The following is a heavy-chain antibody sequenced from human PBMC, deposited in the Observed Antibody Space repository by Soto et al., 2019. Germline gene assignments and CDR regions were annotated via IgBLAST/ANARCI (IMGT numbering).Heavy chain of an antibody. CDR2: FYNNENP. Sequence: SATLSLTCSVSFGSINSRSYSCCWIRQPPGKGLEWIGTFYNNENPNYNPSLKSRVTISVDTSKNQFSLNLSFVTAADTAVYYCATMGTPATGLYYFDYWGQGTLVTVSS. V-gene: IGHV4-39*01. CDR1: FGSINSRSYS. J-gene: IGHJ4*02. CDR3: ATMGTPATGLYYFDY. D-gene: IGHD1-7*01.